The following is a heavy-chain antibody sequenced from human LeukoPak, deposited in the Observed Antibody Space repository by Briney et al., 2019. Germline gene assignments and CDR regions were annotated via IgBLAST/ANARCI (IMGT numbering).Heavy chain of an antibody. CDR3: AREARGSGRDFDY. J-gene: IGHJ4*02. CDR1: GFSFSDLY. D-gene: IGHD1-26*01. V-gene: IGHV3-11*01. CDR2: IGTRSNPI. Sequence: PGGSLRLSCAASGFSFSDLYMSWIRQAPGRGLEWISYIGTRSNPIYYADSVKGRFTISRDDAKNSLYLQMNSLRDEDTAVYFCAREARGSGRDFDYWGQGILVTVSS.